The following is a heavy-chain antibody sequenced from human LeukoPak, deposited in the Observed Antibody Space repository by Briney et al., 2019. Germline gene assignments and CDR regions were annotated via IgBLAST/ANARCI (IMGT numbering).Heavy chain of an antibody. CDR1: GGSVSSGSYY. V-gene: IGHV4-61*01. D-gene: IGHD4-17*01. CDR2: IYYSGST. J-gene: IGHJ5*02. Sequence: SETLSLTCTVSGGSVSSGSYYWSWIRQPPGKGLEWIGYIYYSGSTNYNPSLKSRVTISVDTSKNQFSLKLSSVTAADAAVYYCATGITVTTGGFDPWGQGTLVTVSS. CDR3: ATGITVTTGGFDP.